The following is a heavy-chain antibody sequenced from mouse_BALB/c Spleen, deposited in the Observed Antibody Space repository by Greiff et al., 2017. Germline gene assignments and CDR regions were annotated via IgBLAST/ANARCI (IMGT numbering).Heavy chain of an antibody. V-gene: IGHV5-6-3*01. CDR1: GFTFSSYG. CDR3: ARDLVTTRAWFAY. J-gene: IGHJ3*01. D-gene: IGHD2-2*01. Sequence: EVKVVESGGGLVQPGGSLKLSCAASGFTFSSYGMSWVRQTPDKRLELVATINSNGGSTYYPDSVKGRFTISRDNAKNTLYLQMSSLKSEDTAMYYCARDLVTTRAWFAYWGQGTLVTVSA. CDR2: INSNGGST.